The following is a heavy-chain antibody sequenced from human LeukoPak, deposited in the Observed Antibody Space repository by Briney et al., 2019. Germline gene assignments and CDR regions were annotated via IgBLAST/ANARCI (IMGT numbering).Heavy chain of an antibody. V-gene: IGHV4-61*01. D-gene: IGHD6-19*01. CDR1: GGSVSSGSSY. Sequence: SETLSLTCTVSGGSVSSGSSYWSWIRQSPGKGLEWIGSMYYLGSTNYNPSLKSRVTISIDRSQNQFSLRLTSVTAADTAVYYCARDGDGSGWYAFDYWGQGTLVTVSS. CDR2: MYYLGST. J-gene: IGHJ4*02. CDR3: ARDGDGSGWYAFDY.